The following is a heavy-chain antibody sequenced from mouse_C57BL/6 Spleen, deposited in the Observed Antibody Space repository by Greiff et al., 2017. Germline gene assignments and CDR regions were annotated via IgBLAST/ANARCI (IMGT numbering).Heavy chain of an antibody. CDR2: IYPGSGST. CDR3: ARAIMTTVSMDY. J-gene: IGHJ4*01. V-gene: IGHV1-55*01. Sequence: VQLQQPGAELVKPGASVKMSCKASGYTFTSYWITWVKQRPGQGLEWIGDIYPGSGSTNYNEKFKSKATLTVDTSSSTAYMQLSSLTSEDSAVYYGARAIMTTVSMDYWGQGTSVTVSS. CDR1: GYTFTSYW. D-gene: IGHD1-1*01.